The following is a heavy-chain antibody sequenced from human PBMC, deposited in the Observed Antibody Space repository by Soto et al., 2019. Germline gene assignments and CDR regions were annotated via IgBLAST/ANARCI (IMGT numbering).Heavy chain of an antibody. V-gene: IGHV1-18*01. CDR2: ISAYNGNT. CDR1: GYTFTSYG. CDR3: ARDQESITIFGVAPFDY. J-gene: IGHJ4*02. D-gene: IGHD3-3*01. Sequence: ASVKVSCKASGYTFTSYGISWVRQAPGQGLEWMGWISAYNGNTNYAQKLQGRVTMTTDTSTSTAYMELRSLRSDDTAVYYCARDQESITIFGVAPFDYWGQGTLVTVSS.